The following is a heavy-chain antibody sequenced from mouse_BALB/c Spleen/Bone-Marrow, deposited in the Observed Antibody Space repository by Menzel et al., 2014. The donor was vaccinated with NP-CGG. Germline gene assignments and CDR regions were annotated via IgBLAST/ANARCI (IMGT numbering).Heavy chain of an antibody. V-gene: IGHV14-3*02. CDR2: IDPANGNT. D-gene: IGHD4-1*01. CDR3: ARWEYYAMDY. Sequence: VQLQQSGAELVKPVASVKLSCTASGFNIKDTYMHWVKQRPEQGLEWIGRIDPANGNTKYDPKFQGKATITADTSSNTAYLQLSSLTSEDTAVYYCARWEYYAMDYWGQGTSVTVSS. J-gene: IGHJ4*01. CDR1: GFNIKDTY.